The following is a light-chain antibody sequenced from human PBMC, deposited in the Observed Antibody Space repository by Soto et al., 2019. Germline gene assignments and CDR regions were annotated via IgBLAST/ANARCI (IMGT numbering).Light chain of an antibody. Sequence: QSALTQPASVSGSPGQSITISCTGTSSDVGSYNLVSWYQQHPGKAPKLMIYEGSKRPSGVSNRFSGSKSGNTASLTISGLQTEDGADYYCCSYAGSSTFSWVFGGGTKLTVL. V-gene: IGLV2-23*03. CDR3: CSYAGSSTFSWV. CDR1: SSDVGSYNL. J-gene: IGLJ3*02. CDR2: EGS.